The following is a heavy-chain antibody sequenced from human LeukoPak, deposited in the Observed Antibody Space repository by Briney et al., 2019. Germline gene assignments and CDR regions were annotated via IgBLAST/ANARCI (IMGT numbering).Heavy chain of an antibody. D-gene: IGHD2-8*01. CDR2: IQSKADGGTT. CDR1: GFTVITND. J-gene: IGHJ6*03. CDR3: TTDSSNGLCYYCYYYMDV. V-gene: IGHV3-15*01. Sequence: PGGSLRLSCAASGFTVITNDMTWVRQAPGKGLEWVGRIQSKADGGTTDYATFVKGRFTISRDDSKNTLSLQMNSLKTEDTAVYYCTTDSSNGLCYYCYYYMDVWGKGTTVTVSS.